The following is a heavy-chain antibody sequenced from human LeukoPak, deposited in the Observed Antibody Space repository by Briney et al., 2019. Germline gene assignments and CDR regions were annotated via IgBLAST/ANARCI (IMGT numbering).Heavy chain of an antibody. J-gene: IGHJ4*02. D-gene: IGHD6-19*01. V-gene: IGHV4-59*01. CDR2: IYYSGST. CDR1: GGSISSYY. CDR3: ARARYSSGWYYFDY. Sequence: SETLSLTCTVSGGSISSYYWSWIRQPPGKGLEWIGYIYYSGSTNYNPSLKSRVTISVDTSKNQFSLKLSSVTAADTAVYYCARARYSSGWYYFDYWGQGTLVTVSS.